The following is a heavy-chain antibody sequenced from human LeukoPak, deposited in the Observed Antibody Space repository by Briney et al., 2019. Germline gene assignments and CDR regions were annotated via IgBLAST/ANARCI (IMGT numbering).Heavy chain of an antibody. J-gene: IGHJ4*02. CDR1: GFTFSSYS. CDR2: ISSSSSYI. D-gene: IGHD6-19*01. V-gene: IGHV3-21*04. Sequence: GGSLRLSCAASGFTFSSYSMNWVRQAPGKGLEWVSSISSSSSYIYYADSVKGRFTISRDNSKNTLYLQMNSLRAEDTAVYYCAKDHSYGSGWFSVGYWGQGALVTVSS. CDR3: AKDHSYGSGWFSVGY.